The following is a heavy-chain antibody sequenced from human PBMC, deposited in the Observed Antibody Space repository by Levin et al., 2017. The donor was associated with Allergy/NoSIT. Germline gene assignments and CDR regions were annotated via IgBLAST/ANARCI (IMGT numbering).Heavy chain of an antibody. CDR2: IYYSGST. CDR1: GGPIRNYY. V-gene: IGHV4-59*08. J-gene: IGHJ4*02. D-gene: IGHD1-26*01. CDR3: ARSGRFGKTHFDY. Sequence: RSQTLSLTCTVSGGPIRNYYWSWIRQPPGKGLEWIGYIYYSGSTNYNPSLKSRVTISVDTSKNQFSLKLNSVTAADTAVYYCARSGRFGKTHFDYWGQGTLVTVSS.